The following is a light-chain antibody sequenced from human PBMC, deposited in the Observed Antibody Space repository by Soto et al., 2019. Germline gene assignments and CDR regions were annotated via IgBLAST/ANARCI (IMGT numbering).Light chain of an antibody. CDR1: QSVSIN. J-gene: IGKJ4*01. CDR3: QQYNNWHPLT. Sequence: EIVMTHSPCTLSFSPGGRATLSFMASQSVSINLAWYQQKPGQAPRLLIYDASTRATGIPARFSGSGSGTEFTLTISSLQSKDFAVYYCQQYNNWHPLTFGGGTKVDIK. V-gene: IGKV3D-15*01. CDR2: DAS.